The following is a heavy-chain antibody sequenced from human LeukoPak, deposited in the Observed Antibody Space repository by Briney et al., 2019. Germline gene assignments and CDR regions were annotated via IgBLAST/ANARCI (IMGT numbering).Heavy chain of an antibody. V-gene: IGHV1-69*05. J-gene: IGHJ6*03. Sequence: SVKVSCKASVGTLSSYVISWVGQAPGKGLEWMGRIIPIFGTANYAQKFQGRVTITTDESTSTAYMELSSLRSEDTAVYYCASDLMMDYYGSRKGYYYMDVWGKGTTVTVSS. CDR1: VGTLSSYV. CDR2: IIPIFGTA. CDR3: ASDLMMDYYGSRKGYYYMDV. D-gene: IGHD3-10*01.